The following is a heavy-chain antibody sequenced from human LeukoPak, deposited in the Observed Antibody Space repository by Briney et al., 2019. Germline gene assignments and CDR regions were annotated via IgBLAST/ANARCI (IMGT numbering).Heavy chain of an antibody. CDR3: ARDEGAGALDI. CDR1: GFTVSSNY. CDR2: IYSGGST. J-gene: IGHJ3*02. Sequence: PGGSLRLSCEASGFTVSSNYMSWVRQAPGKGLEWVSLIYSGGSTYYTDSVKGRFTISRDNSKNTLYLQMNSLRAEDTAIYYCARDEGAGALDIWGQGTMVTVSS. V-gene: IGHV3-53*01. D-gene: IGHD3-16*01.